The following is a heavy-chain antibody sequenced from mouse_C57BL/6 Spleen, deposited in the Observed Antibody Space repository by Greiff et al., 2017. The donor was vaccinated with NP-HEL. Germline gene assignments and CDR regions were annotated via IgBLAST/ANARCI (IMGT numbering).Heavy chain of an antibody. D-gene: IGHD1-1*01. CDR1: GYTFTSYW. CDR2: IYPGSGST. Sequence: VQLQQPGAELVKPGASVKMSCKASGYTFTSYWITWVKQRPGQGLEWIGDIYPGSGSTTYNEKFKSKATLTVDTSSSTAYMQLSSLTSEDSAVDYCARGDGSSYRYYAMDYWGQGTSVTVSS. J-gene: IGHJ4*01. V-gene: IGHV1-55*01. CDR3: ARGDGSSYRYYAMDY.